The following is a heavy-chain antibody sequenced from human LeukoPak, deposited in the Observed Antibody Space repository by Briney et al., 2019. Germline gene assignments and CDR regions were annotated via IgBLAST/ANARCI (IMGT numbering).Heavy chain of an antibody. CDR2: ISISTSTI. CDR3: ARTSGDGYIL. Sequence: GGSLRLSCAASGFTFSSHSMNWVRQAPGKGLEWVSYISISTSTIYYADSVKGRFTISRDNAKRSLYLQMNSLRDEDTAVYYCARTSGDGYILWGQGTLVTVSS. D-gene: IGHD5-24*01. J-gene: IGHJ4*02. CDR1: GFTFSSHS. V-gene: IGHV3-48*02.